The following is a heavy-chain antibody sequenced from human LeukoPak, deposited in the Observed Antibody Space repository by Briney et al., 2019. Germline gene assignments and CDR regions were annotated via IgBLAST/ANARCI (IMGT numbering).Heavy chain of an antibody. Sequence: ASVKVSCKASGYTFTGYYMHWVRQAPGQGLEWMGWINPNSGGTNYAQKFQGRVTMTRDTSISTAYMELSRLRSDGTAVYYCARDRSGHNPSDYWGQGTLVTVSS. CDR2: INPNSGGT. J-gene: IGHJ4*02. V-gene: IGHV1-2*02. CDR3: ARDRSGHNPSDY. D-gene: IGHD3-3*01. CDR1: GYTFTGYY.